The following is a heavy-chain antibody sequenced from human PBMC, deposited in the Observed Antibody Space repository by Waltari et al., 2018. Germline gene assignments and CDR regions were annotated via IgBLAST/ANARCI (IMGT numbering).Heavy chain of an antibody. CDR1: GGSFSGYY. D-gene: IGHD6-19*01. J-gene: IGHJ4*02. Sequence: QVQLQQWGAGLLKPSETLSLTCAVYGGSFSGYYWSWIRQPPGKGLEWIGEINHSGSTNYNPSLKGRVTISVDTSKNQFSLKLSSVTAADTAVYYCARGGLMNSTVAGGYYFDYWGQGTLVTVSS. V-gene: IGHV4-34*01. CDR3: ARGGLMNSTVAGGYYFDY. CDR2: INHSGST.